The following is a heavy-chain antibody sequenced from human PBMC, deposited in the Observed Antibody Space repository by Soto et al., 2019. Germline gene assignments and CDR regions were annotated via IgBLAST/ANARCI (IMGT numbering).Heavy chain of an antibody. D-gene: IGHD3-10*01. CDR2: ISYDGSNK. Sequence: QVQLVESGGGVVQPGRSLRLSCAASGFPFTTYGMHWVREGPGKGLDWVAAISYDGSNKFYADSVKGRFTISRDNSKNTLYLQMNSLRPEDTALYYCGGGQYYFDYRGQGTLVIVSS. CDR3: GGGQYYFDY. CDR1: GFPFTTYG. V-gene: IGHV3-30*03. J-gene: IGHJ4*02.